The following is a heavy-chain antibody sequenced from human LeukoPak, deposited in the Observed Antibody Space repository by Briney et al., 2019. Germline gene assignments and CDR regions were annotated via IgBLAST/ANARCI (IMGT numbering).Heavy chain of an antibody. J-gene: IGHJ2*01. CDR1: GYRFTNYW. Sequence: GESLQISCKGSGYRFTNYWIGWVRQMPGKGPEWMGIIYPGDSNTRYSPSFQGQVTISADKSINTAYVQWSSLKASDTAMYYCARRVVNNRNWYFNLWGRGTLVTVSS. D-gene: IGHD4-23*01. CDR2: IYPGDSNT. CDR3: ARRVVNNRNWYFNL. V-gene: IGHV5-51*01.